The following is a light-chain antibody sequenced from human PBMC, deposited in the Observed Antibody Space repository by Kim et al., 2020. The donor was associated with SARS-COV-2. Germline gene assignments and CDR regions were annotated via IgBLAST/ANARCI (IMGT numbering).Light chain of an antibody. J-gene: IGKJ4*01. Sequence: SPGQRAALSCRASQSVTSSLLAWYQQKPVQAPRLLSYGASSRATGIADRFSGRGSGTDFTLTISRLQPEDFAVYYCQQYGDLPLTFGGGTKVDIK. CDR1: QSVTSSL. CDR3: QQYGDLPLT. V-gene: IGKV3-20*01. CDR2: GAS.